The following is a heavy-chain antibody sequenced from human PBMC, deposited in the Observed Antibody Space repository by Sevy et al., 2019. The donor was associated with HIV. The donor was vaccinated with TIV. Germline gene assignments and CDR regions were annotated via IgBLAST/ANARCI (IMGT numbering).Heavy chain of an antibody. CDR1: GGSISSYF. Sequence: SETLSLTCSVSGGSISSYFWTWVRQSPGKGLEWIGNIYFTGNTDYSPALKSRVILSLDTSKSQFSLTLKSVTAADTAIYFCARDSTTRPRVIDYWGQGTLVTVSS. V-gene: IGHV4-59*01. D-gene: IGHD1-1*01. J-gene: IGHJ4*02. CDR2: IYFTGNT. CDR3: ARDSTTRPRVIDY.